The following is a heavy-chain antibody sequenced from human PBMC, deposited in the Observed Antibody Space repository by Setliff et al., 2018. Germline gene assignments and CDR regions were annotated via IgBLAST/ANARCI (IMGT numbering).Heavy chain of an antibody. V-gene: IGHV1-18*01. CDR3: ARDSPTVVTHIRAFDI. CDR2: ISASNGNT. Sequence: ASVKVSCKTSGYTFTNYVISWVRQAPGQGLEWMGWISASNGNTNSAQKLQGRVTMTTDTSTSTAYMELRSLRSDDTAVYYCARDSPTVVTHIRAFDIWGQGTMVTVS. CDR1: GYTFTNYV. J-gene: IGHJ3*02. D-gene: IGHD4-17*01.